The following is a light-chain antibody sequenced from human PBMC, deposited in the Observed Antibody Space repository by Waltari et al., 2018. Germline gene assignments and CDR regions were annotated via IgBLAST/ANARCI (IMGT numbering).Light chain of an antibody. J-gene: IGLJ3*02. CDR3: QSYDSSTNWV. CDR2: EVN. CDR1: RGRIASNF. V-gene: IGLV6-57*04. Sequence: NFVLTQPHSDSVSPGQTVTISCTRSRGRIASNFVQLHQQRPGSAPTPVLSEVNHSPSRGPDRFSRSFDSSSNAAYLTISGLKTEDEADYFCQSYDSSTNWVFGGGTKLTVL.